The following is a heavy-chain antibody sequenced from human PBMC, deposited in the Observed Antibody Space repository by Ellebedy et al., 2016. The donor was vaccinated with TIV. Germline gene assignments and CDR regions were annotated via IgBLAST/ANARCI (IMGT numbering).Heavy chain of an antibody. J-gene: IGHJ6*03. CDR3: AKGPTTRYYYMDV. CDR1: GSTFISYA. Sequence: GGSLRLXCAASGSTFISYALSWVRQPPGKGLEWVSAISGSVTSTYSADSVKGRFTISRDNSKNTLYLQMNSLRAEDTAVYYCAKGPTTRYYYMDVWGKGTAVTVSS. D-gene: IGHD4-11*01. V-gene: IGHV3-23*01. CDR2: ISGSVTST.